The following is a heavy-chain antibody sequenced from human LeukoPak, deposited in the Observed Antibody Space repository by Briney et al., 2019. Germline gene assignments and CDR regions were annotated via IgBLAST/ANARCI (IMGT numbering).Heavy chain of an antibody. Sequence: ASVKVPCKASGYTFTSYYIHWVRQAPGQGLEWMGIINPGGGTTSYAQKFQGRVTVTRDTSTSTVYMELSSLRSEDTAVYYCARGLPAGNQPLFDYWGQGTLVTVSS. J-gene: IGHJ4*02. CDR1: GYTFTSYY. CDR3: ARGLPAGNQPLFDY. V-gene: IGHV1-46*01. CDR2: INPGGGTT. D-gene: IGHD2-2*01.